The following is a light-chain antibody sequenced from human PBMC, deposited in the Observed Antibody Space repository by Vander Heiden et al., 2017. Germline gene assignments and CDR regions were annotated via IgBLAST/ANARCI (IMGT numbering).Light chain of an antibody. Sequence: QSVLTQPPSVSAAPGQKVTISCSGSSSNIGNNYVSWYQQLPGTAPKLLIYDNNKRPSGIPDRFSGSKSGTSATLGITGLQTGDEADDYCGTWDSSLSAAVLGGGTKLNVI. CDR2: DNN. CDR3: GTWDSSLSAAV. V-gene: IGLV1-51*01. J-gene: IGLJ2*01. CDR1: SSNIGNNY.